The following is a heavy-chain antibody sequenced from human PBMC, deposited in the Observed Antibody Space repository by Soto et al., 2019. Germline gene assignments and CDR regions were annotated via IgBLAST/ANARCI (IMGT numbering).Heavy chain of an antibody. CDR2: VIPILGMA. V-gene: IGHV1-69*02. CDR1: GGTFSSYS. D-gene: IGHD2-2*01. J-gene: IGHJ5*02. CDR3: ARGGAVEVPGAVARHNWFDP. Sequence: QVQLVQSGAEVKKPGSSVKVSCEASGGTFSSYSFSWVRQAPGQGLEWMGRVIPILGMANYAQKFQGRVTITADKSTSTGYMEMSSMRSEDTAVYYCARGGAVEVPGAVARHNWFDPWGQGTLVTVSS.